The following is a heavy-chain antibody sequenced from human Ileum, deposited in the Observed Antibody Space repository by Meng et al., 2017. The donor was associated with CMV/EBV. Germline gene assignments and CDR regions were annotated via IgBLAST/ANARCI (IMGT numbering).Heavy chain of an antibody. CDR1: GYSFTSYW. J-gene: IGHJ6*02. CDR3: ARPAYSSSTFGYYGMDV. V-gene: IGHV5-51*01. CDR2: IYPGDSDT. Sequence: GESLKISCKGSGYSFTSYWIGWVRQMPGKGLEWMGIIYPGDSDTRYSTSFQGQVTISANKSISTAYLQWSSLKASDTAMYYCARPAYSSSTFGYYGMDVWGQGTTVTVSS. D-gene: IGHD6-6*01.